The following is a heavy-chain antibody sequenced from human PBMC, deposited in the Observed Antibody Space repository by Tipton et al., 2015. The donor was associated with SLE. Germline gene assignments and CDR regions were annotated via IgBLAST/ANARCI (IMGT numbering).Heavy chain of an antibody. CDR3: ASEFFFDK. Sequence: SLRLSCAASGFTFSSYAMSWVRQAPGKGLEWVSAISGSGGSTYYADSVKGRFTISRDNSKNMLYLQMDSLRSDDTAVYYCASEFFFDKWGQGTLVPVSS. V-gene: IGHV3-23*01. CDR2: ISGSGGST. CDR1: GFTFSSYA. J-gene: IGHJ4*02.